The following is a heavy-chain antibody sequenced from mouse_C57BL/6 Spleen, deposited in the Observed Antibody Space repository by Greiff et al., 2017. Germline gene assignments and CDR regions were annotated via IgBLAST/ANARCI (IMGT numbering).Heavy chain of an antibody. CDR2: ISSGGSYT. CDR3: ARKGITTVVDWYFDV. D-gene: IGHD1-1*01. J-gene: IGHJ1*03. Sequence: DVKLVESGGDLVKPGGSLKLSCAASGFTFSSYGMSWVRQTPDKRLEWVATISSGGSYTYYPDSVKGRFTISRDNAKNTLYLQMSSLNSEDTAMYYCARKGITTVVDWYFDVWGTGTTVTVSS. V-gene: IGHV5-6*02. CDR1: GFTFSSYG.